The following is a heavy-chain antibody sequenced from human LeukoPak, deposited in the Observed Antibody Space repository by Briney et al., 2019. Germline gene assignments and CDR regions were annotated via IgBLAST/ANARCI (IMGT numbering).Heavy chain of an antibody. J-gene: IGHJ4*02. CDR3: ARYCGADSCYSGLDY. CDR2: IGNSGRDT. V-gene: IGHV3-23*01. D-gene: IGHD2-15*01. Sequence: GGSLRLSCAASGFTFSSYVMTWVRQATGRGLEWDSSIGNSGRDTYYADSMKGRFTISRDNSKSTLFLHMSSLRAGDTAIYYCARYCGADSCYSGLDYWGQGALVTVSS. CDR1: GFTFSSYV.